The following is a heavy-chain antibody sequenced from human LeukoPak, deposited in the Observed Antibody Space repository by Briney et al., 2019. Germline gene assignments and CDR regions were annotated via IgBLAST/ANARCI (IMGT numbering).Heavy chain of an antibody. CDR3: ASSGYSYGMDV. Sequence: PGGSLRLSCAASGFTFSSYWMNWVRQAPGKGLVWVSRIASDGSSTTYADSVKGRFSISRDNAKNTLYLRMNSLRVEDTAVYYCASSGYSYGMDVWGQGTTVTVSS. D-gene: IGHD3-3*01. CDR1: GFTFSSYW. J-gene: IGHJ6*02. V-gene: IGHV3-74*01. CDR2: IASDGSST.